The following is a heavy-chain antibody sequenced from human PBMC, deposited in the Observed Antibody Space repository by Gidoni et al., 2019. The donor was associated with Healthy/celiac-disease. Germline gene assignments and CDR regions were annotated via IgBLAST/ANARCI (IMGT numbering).Heavy chain of an antibody. Sequence: EVQLVQSGAEVKKPGESLRISCKGSGYSFTSYWISWVRQMPGKGLEWMGRIDPSDSYTNYSPSFQGHVTISADKSISTAYLQWSSLKASDTAMYYCARTDALSDYDILTPGAFDIWGQGTMVTVSS. CDR2: IDPSDSYT. CDR1: GYSFTSYW. V-gene: IGHV5-10-1*03. CDR3: ARTDALSDYDILTPGAFDI. J-gene: IGHJ3*02. D-gene: IGHD3-9*01.